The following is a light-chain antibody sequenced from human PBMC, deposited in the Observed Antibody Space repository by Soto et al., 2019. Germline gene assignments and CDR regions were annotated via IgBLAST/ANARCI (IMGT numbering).Light chain of an antibody. Sequence: DIQMTQSPFSLSASVGDRVTISCRPRQNIKNYLNWYQQRPGKAPKLLIFAASTLQSGVPSRFSGSGSGTDFTLTISSLQPEDFATYYCQQSYSTRLTFGGGTKVEI. J-gene: IGKJ4*01. CDR2: AAS. CDR1: QNIKNY. CDR3: QQSYSTRLT. V-gene: IGKV1-39*01.